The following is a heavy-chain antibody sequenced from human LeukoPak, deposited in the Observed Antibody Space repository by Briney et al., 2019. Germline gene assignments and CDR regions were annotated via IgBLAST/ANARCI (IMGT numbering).Heavy chain of an antibody. CDR1: GFTFSSYE. D-gene: IGHD4-17*01. J-gene: IGHJ4*02. CDR2: ISSSDGSI. V-gene: IGHV3-48*03. CDR3: ARVFGNGYGDYTYYFDY. Sequence: GGYLRLSCAASGFTFSSYEMNWVRQAPGKGLEWVSYISSSDGSIYYADSVQGRFTISRDNAKNSLYLQMNSLRAEDTAVYYCARVFGNGYGDYTYYFDYWGQGSMVTVSS.